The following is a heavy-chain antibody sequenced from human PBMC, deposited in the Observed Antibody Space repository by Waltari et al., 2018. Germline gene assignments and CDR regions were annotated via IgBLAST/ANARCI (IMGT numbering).Heavy chain of an antibody. J-gene: IGHJ4*02. D-gene: IGHD2-15*01. V-gene: IGHV3-74*01. CDR2: SNSDGSST. CDR3: ARISWGSRVLAAPFDY. Sequence: EVQLVESGGGLVQPGGSLRLSCAASGFTFSSYWMHWVRQAPGKGLVGVSRSNSDGSSTSYADSVKGRFTISRDNAKNTLYLQMNSLRAEDTAVYYCARISWGSRVLAAPFDYWGQGTLVTVSS. CDR1: GFTFSSYW.